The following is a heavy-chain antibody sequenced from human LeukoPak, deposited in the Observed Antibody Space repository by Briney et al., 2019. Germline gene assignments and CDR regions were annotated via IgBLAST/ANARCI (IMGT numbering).Heavy chain of an antibody. CDR2: IYYSRST. D-gene: IGHD6-13*01. Sequence: PSETLSLTCTVSGGSISSYYWSWLRQPTGKGLEWVGYIYYSRSTNYNPSLKSRVTISVDTSKNQFSLKLSSVTAAGTAVYYCARVDSVAAAGTFDYWGQGTLVTVSS. J-gene: IGHJ4*02. CDR3: ARVDSVAAAGTFDY. V-gene: IGHV4-59*01. CDR1: GGSISSYY.